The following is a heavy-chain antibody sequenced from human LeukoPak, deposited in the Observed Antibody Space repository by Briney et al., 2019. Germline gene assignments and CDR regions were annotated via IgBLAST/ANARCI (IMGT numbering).Heavy chain of an antibody. CDR1: GGTFSSYA. V-gene: IGHV1-69*13. J-gene: IGHJ4*02. Sequence: ASVKVSCKASGGTFSSYAISWVRQAPGQGLEWMGGIIPIFGTANYAQKFQGRVTITADESTSTAYMELSSLRSEDTAVYYRATSDIVVVPAAMPDYWGQGALVTVSS. CDR2: IIPIFGTA. D-gene: IGHD2-2*01. CDR3: ATSDIVVVPAAMPDY.